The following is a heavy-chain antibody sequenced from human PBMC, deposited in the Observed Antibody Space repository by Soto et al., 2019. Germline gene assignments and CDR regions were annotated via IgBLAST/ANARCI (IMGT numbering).Heavy chain of an antibody. J-gene: IGHJ4*02. V-gene: IGHV4-59*01. CDR2: IYYSGST. CDR1: GGSISSYY. Sequence: SETLSLTCTVSGGSISSYYWSWIRQPPGKGLEWIGYIYYSGSTNYNPSLKSRVTISVDTSKNQFSLKLSSVTAADTAVYYCARDQYSGYDLSYFDYWGQGTLVTVSS. D-gene: IGHD5-12*01. CDR3: ARDQYSGYDLSYFDY.